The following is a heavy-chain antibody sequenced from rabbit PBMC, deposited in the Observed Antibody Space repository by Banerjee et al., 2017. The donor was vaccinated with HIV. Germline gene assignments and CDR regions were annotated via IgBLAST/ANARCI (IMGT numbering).Heavy chain of an antibody. Sequence: QEQLEESGGDLVKPEGSLTLTCTASGFSFSNYWMCWVRQAPGKGLEWIACINTSSGNTVYATWAKGRFTISKTSWTTVTLQMTSLTAADTATYFCAKWGSGWEFGLWGPGTLVTVS. J-gene: IGHJ4*01. CDR1: GFSFSNYW. CDR3: AKWGSGWEFGL. CDR2: INTSSGNT. D-gene: IGHD4-1*01. V-gene: IGHV1S45*01.